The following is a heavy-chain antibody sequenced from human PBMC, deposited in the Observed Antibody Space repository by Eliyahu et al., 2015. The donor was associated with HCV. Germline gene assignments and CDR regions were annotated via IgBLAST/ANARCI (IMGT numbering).Heavy chain of an antibody. CDR2: ISFDGSSN. CDR1: GFSFTTYP. D-gene: IGHD6-13*01. V-gene: IGHV3-30*04. CDR3: ARDLSTEFSSPYWAYNYFDP. Sequence: QLQLVESGGGVVQPGGSLRLSCAASGFSFTTYPMHWVRQAPGKGLEWVALISFDGSSNYFADSVKGRFTVSRDNSRNTLYLQMNSLRVEDTAVYYCARDLSTEFSSPYWAYNYFDPWGQGTLVTVSS. J-gene: IGHJ5*02.